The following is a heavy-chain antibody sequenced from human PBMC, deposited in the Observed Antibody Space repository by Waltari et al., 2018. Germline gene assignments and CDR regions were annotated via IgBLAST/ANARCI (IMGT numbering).Heavy chain of an antibody. V-gene: IGHV1-46*03. CDR1: GSIFTNYY. CDR2: ISPGGDRT. Sequence: QVQLVHSGTEMKKPGASVRVSCEASGSIFTNYYFHWVRQAPGQGLEWMAIISPGGDRTTYAKKFRGRLTMTRDTSMSTVYMDLSSLTSEDTAMYYCTGSSRLGTYNFDYWGQGTLVTVSS. CDR3: TGSSRLGTYNFDY. D-gene: IGHD1-26*01. J-gene: IGHJ4*02.